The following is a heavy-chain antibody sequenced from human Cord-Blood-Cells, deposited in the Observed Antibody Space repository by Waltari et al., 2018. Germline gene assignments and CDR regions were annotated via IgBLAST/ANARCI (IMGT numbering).Heavy chain of an antibody. J-gene: IGHJ2*01. Sequence: QVQLVQSGAEVKKPWATVKVSCKASGYTFTSYAINWVRQADGQGLEWMGWRNPNSCNTGYAQKCQGRVTMTRNTSISTAYMELSSLRSEDTAVYYCARGVSSSWYWYFDLWGRGTLVTVSS. V-gene: IGHV1-8*01. CDR3: ARGVSSSWYWYFDL. CDR1: GYTFTSYA. D-gene: IGHD6-13*01. CDR2: RNPNSCNT.